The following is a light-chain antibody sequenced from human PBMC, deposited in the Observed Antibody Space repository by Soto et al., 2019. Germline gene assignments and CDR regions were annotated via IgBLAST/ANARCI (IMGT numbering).Light chain of an antibody. CDR3: SSYTTNSLHL. CDR2: DVN. J-gene: IGLJ2*01. Sequence: QSALTQPASVSGSPGQSITISCTGSRSKVGNFNFVSWIQHHPGKAPKLIIYDVNNRPSGVSNRFSGSKSGNTASLTISGLQAEDEALYYCSSYTTNSLHLFGGGTKLTVL. V-gene: IGLV2-14*03. CDR1: RSKVGNFNF.